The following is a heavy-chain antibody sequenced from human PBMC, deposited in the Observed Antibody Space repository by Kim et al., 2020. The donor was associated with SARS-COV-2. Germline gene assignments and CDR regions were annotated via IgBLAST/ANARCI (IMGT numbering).Heavy chain of an antibody. D-gene: IGHD5-18*01. Sequence: SETLSLTCTVSGGSISSGSYYWSWIRQPAGKGLEWIGRIYTSGSTNYNPSLKSRVTISVDTSKNQFSLKLSSVTAADTAVYYCARELGYSYGYGYWGQGTLVTVSS. V-gene: IGHV4-61*02. CDR2: IYTSGST. CDR3: ARELGYSYGYGY. CDR1: GGSISSGSYY. J-gene: IGHJ4*02.